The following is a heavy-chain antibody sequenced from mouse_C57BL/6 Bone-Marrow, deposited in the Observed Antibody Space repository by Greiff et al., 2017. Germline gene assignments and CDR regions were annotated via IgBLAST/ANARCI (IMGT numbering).Heavy chain of an antibody. J-gene: IGHJ2*01. D-gene: IGHD1-1*01. CDR1: GFTFSSYA. CDR3: AREITTVLGDY. V-gene: IGHV5-4*01. Sequence: EVHLVESGGGLVKPGGSLKLSCAASGFTFSSYAMSWVRQTPEKRLEWVATISDGGSYTYYPDNVKGRFTISRDNAKNNLYLQMSHLKSEDTAMXYCAREITTVLGDYWGQGTTLTVSS. CDR2: ISDGGSYT.